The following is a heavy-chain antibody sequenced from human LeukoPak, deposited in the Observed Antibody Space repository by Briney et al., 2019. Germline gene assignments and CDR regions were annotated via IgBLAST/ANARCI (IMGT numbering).Heavy chain of an antibody. V-gene: IGHV3-7*01. J-gene: IGHJ4*02. Sequence: GGPLRLSCTASGFTFNNYWMSWVRQAPGKGLEWVANIIQDGSETYYVDSVKGRFTISRDNTRNSLYLQMHSLRAEDTAVYYCARDLAAGRFYDYFDYWGQGTQVTVSS. CDR2: IIQDGSET. CDR3: ARDLAAGRFYDYFDY. CDR1: GFTFNNYW. D-gene: IGHD5/OR15-5a*01.